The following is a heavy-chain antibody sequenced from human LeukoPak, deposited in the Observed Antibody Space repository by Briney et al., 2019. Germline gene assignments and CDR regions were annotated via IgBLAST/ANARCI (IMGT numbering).Heavy chain of an antibody. CDR1: GFTFTSHW. CDR2: LNSDGSSA. CDR3: ARGRRYYYDSSGDLPYDY. V-gene: IGHV3-74*01. Sequence: GGSLRLSCAASGFTFTSHWMHWVRQAPGKGLVWVSRLNSDGSSARYADSVKGRFTISRDNAKNTVYLHMNSLRVDDTAVYYCARGRRYYYDSSGDLPYDYGRQGTLVTVSS. D-gene: IGHD3-22*01. J-gene: IGHJ4*02.